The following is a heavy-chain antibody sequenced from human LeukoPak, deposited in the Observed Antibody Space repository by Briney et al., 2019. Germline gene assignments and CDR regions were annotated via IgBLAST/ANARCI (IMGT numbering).Heavy chain of an antibody. V-gene: IGHV3-48*01. Sequence: GSLRLSCAASGFTFSSYSMNWVRQAPGKGLEWVSYISSSSSTIYYADSVKGRFTISRDNAKNSLYLQMNSLRAEDTAVYYCARGHCSGGSCYSGVVRYWGQGTLVTVSS. CDR2: ISSSSSTI. CDR1: GFTFSSYS. D-gene: IGHD2-15*01. J-gene: IGHJ4*02. CDR3: ARGHCSGGSCYSGVVRY.